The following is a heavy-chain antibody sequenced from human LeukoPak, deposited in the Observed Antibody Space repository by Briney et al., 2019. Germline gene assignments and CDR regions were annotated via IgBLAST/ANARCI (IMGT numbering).Heavy chain of an antibody. CDR1: GFTFSTYA. CDR2: ISYDGSNK. CDR3: AKDQAYSSGWYDY. D-gene: IGHD6-19*01. V-gene: IGHV3-30-3*01. J-gene: IGHJ4*02. Sequence: GRSLRLSCAASGFTFSTYAMHWVRQAPGKGLEWVAVISYDGSNKYYADSVKGRFTISRDNSKNTLYLQMNSLRAEDTAVYYCAKDQAYSSGWYDYWGQGTLVTVSS.